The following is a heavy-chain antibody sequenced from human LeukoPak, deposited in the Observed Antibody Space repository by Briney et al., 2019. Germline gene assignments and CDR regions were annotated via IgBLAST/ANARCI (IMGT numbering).Heavy chain of an antibody. CDR3: AKCFRWGDIPDY. V-gene: IGHV3-23*01. D-gene: IGHD3-9*01. CDR1: GFTFSSYA. J-gene: IGHJ4*02. CDR2: ISGSGGST. Sequence: GGPLRLSCAASGFTFSSYAMSWVRQAPGKGLEWVSAISGSGGSTYYADSVKGRFTISRDNSKNTLYLQMNSLRAEDTAVYYCAKCFRWGDIPDYWGQGTLVTVSS.